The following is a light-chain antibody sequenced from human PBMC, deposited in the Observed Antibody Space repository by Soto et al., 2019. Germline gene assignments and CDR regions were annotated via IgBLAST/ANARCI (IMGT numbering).Light chain of an antibody. J-gene: IGKJ1*01. CDR2: GAS. CDR1: QSVSSTY. CDR3: QQYGGSPTWT. V-gene: IGKV3-20*01. Sequence: EIALTQSPGTLSLSPGERATLSCRASQSVSSTYLAWYQQKPSQAPRLLIYGASSRATGIPDRFSGSGSGTDFTLTISRLEPEDFAVYYCQQYGGSPTWTFGQGTKVEIK.